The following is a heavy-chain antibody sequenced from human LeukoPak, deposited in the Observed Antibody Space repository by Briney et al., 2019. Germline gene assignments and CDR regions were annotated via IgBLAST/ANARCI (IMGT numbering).Heavy chain of an antibody. CDR1: GYTFSTYG. J-gene: IGHJ4*02. CDR3: ARDGYFDY. CDR2: ISGYNGNT. Sequence: ASVTVSCKASGYTFSTYGIAWVRQAPGQGLEWMGWISGYNGNTNYAQKFQGRVTMTTDTTTTTAYMELRSLRSDDTAVYYCARDGYFDYWGQGTLVTVSS. V-gene: IGHV1-18*01.